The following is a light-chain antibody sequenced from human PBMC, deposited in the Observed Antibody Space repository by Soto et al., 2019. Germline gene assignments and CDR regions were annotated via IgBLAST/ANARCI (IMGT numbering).Light chain of an antibody. Sequence: EKVMTQSPATLSMSPGERATLSCRASQSVNSYLAWYQQKPGQAPRLLIYGASTRATGIPARFSGSGSGTQFTLTISSLQSEDFAVYYCQQYTSWHSWTVGQGNKGAIK. CDR3: QQYTSWHSWT. J-gene: IGKJ1*01. V-gene: IGKV3-15*01. CDR2: GAS. CDR1: QSVNSY.